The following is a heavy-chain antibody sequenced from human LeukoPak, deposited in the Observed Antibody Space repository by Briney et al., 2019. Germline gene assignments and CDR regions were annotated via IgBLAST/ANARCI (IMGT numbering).Heavy chain of an antibody. CDR2: TWYDGSNN. D-gene: IGHD3-16*01. Sequence: QPGGSLRLSCAASGFSFSEHGMHWVRQAPGKGPEWVTVTWYDGSNNHYADSVKGRFTISRDNSKNTVFLEMNSLRAEDTAVYHCARDYDYIWGSYFGYWGQGTLVTVSS. V-gene: IGHV3-33*01. J-gene: IGHJ4*02. CDR1: GFSFSEHG. CDR3: ARDYDYIWGSYFGY.